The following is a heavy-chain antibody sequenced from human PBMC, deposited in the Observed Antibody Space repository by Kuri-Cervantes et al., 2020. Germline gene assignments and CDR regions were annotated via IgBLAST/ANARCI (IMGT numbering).Heavy chain of an antibody. CDR1: GFTFTNHG. J-gene: IGHJ6*02. D-gene: IGHD6-13*01. CDR3: ARDPGYSSSWYVYYYGMDV. CDR2: ISYDGRNK. V-gene: IGHV3-30*03. Sequence: GESLKISCAASGFTFTNHGMHWVRQAPGKGLEWVAFISYDGRNKEYAESVKGRFTISRDNSKNTLYVQMNSLRVEDTAAYYCARDPGYSSSWYVYYYGMDVWGQGTTVTVSS.